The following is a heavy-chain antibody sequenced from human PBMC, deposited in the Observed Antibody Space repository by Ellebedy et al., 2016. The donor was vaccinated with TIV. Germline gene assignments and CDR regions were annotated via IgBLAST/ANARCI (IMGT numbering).Heavy chain of an antibody. CDR3: ASAHGGAVVG. J-gene: IGHJ4*01. CDR1: GGSISGSF. D-gene: IGHD2-15*01. V-gene: IGHV4-59*12. Sequence: MPSETLSLTCAVSGGSISGSFWTWIRQSPGKGLEWIGYVFHSGGTNYNPSLKSRLTISIDTSQNQFSLRLTSVTAADTAVYYCASAHGGAVVGWGQGILVTVSS. CDR2: VFHSGGT.